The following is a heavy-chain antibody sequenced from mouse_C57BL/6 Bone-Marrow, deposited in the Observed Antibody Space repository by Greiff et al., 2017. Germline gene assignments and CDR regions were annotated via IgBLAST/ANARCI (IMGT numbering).Heavy chain of an antibody. CDR1: GFNIKDYY. J-gene: IGHJ3*01. D-gene: IGHD2-3*01. CDR2: IDPEDGET. CDR3: ARADGYYPWFAY. Sequence: EVKLMESGAALVKPGASVKLSCTASGFNIKDYYMHWVKQRTEQGLEWIGRIDPEDGETKYAPNFQGKATITADTSSNTAYLQLSSLTSEDTAVYYCARADGYYPWFAYWGQGTLVTVSA. V-gene: IGHV14-2*01.